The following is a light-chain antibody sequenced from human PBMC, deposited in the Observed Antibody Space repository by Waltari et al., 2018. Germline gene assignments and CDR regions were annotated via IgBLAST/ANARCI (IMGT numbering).Light chain of an antibody. CDR1: SSDVGGYNY. CDR2: EVS. J-gene: IGLJ2*01. CDR3: SSYTSSSTLVV. Sequence: QSALTQPASVSASPGQSITISCTGPSSDVGGYNYVSWYQQHPGKAPKLMIYEVSNRPSGVSNRFSGSKSGNTASLTISGLQAEDEADYYCSSYTSSSTLVVFGGGTKLTVL. V-gene: IGLV2-14*01.